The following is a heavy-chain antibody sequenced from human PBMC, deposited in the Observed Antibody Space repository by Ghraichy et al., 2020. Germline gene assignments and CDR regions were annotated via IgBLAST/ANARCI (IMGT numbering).Heavy chain of an antibody. Sequence: GGSLRLSCAASGFTFGSYWMSWVRQAPGKGLEWVANIKEDRSENHYVDSVKGRFTISRDNAENSLYLQMNSLRVEDTAVYYCARGSYPFNYWGQGTLVTVSS. CDR2: IKEDRSEN. D-gene: IGHD1-26*01. V-gene: IGHV3-7*03. J-gene: IGHJ4*02. CDR3: ARGSYPFNY. CDR1: GFTFGSYW.